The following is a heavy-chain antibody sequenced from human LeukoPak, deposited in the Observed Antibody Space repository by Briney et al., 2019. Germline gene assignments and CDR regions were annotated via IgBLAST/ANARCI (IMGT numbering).Heavy chain of an antibody. Sequence: ASVKVSCKASGYTFSDHYMHWVRQAPGQGPEWMGWINPNSGGTNFAQKFQGRVTMTRDTSVSTAYMELRSLRSDDTAVYYCARVYSGSSNWGQGTLVTVSS. CDR2: INPNSGGT. J-gene: IGHJ4*02. CDR3: ARVYSGSSN. D-gene: IGHD1-26*01. CDR1: GYTFSDHY. V-gene: IGHV1-2*02.